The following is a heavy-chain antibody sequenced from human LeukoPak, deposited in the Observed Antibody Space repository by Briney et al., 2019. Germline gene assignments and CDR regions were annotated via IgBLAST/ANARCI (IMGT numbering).Heavy chain of an antibody. J-gene: IGHJ6*04. CDR3: ARDIEVTTMVRGVRRGYYYYGMDV. Sequence: SVKVSCKASGGTFSSYAISWVRQAPGQGLEWMGGIIPIFGTANYAQKFRGRVTITADKSTSTAYMELSSLRSEDTAVYYCARDIEVTTMVRGVRRGYYYYGMDVWGKGTTVTVSS. D-gene: IGHD3-10*01. V-gene: IGHV1-69*06. CDR2: IIPIFGTA. CDR1: GGTFSSYA.